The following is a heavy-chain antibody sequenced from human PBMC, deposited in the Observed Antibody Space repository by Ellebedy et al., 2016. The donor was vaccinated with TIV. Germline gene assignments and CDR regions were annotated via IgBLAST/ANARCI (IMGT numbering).Heavy chain of an antibody. D-gene: IGHD2-15*01. CDR3: AAKGSGYLDL. Sequence: GESLKISCVASGFTFSTSWMHWVRQASGKGLVWVSRIKTDGSYTTYADSVKGRFTISRDNAKNTLYLQMNSLRDEDTAVYYCAAKGSGYLDLWGRGTLVTVSS. CDR1: GFTFSTSW. CDR2: IKTDGSYT. V-gene: IGHV3-74*01. J-gene: IGHJ2*01.